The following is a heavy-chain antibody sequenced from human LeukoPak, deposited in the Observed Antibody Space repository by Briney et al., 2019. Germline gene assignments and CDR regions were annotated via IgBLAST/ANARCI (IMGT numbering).Heavy chain of an antibody. J-gene: IGHJ5*02. D-gene: IGHD3-22*01. V-gene: IGHV4-59*01. CDR3: ARHRYYYDSSGYYYQP. CDR1: GASISSYY. CDR2: IYYSGST. Sequence: SETLSLTCTVSGASISSYYWSWIRQPPGKGLEWIGYIYYSGSTNYNPSLKSRVPISVDTSKNQFSLRLSSVTAADTAVYYCARHRYYYDSSGYYYQPWGQGTLVTVS.